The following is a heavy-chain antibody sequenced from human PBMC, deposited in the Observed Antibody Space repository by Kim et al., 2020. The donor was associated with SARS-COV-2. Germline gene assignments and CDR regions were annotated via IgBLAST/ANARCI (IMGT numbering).Heavy chain of an antibody. J-gene: IGHJ4*02. CDR1: GFTFSSYS. CDR2: ISSSSSTI. CDR3: ARVGIGVQLWLLGGDFDY. V-gene: IGHV3-48*02. D-gene: IGHD5-18*01. Sequence: GGSLRLSCAASGFTFSSYSMNWVRQAPGKGLEWVSYISSSSSTIYYADSVKGRFTISRDNAKNSLYLQMNSLRDEDTAVYYCARVGIGVQLWLLGGDFDYWGQGTLVTVSS.